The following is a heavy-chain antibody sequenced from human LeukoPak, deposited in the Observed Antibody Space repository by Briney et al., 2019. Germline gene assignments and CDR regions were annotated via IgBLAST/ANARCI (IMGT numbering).Heavy chain of an antibody. CDR1: GYTFTSYD. CDR3: AVNYYDSSGYYYVLFDY. D-gene: IGHD3-22*01. V-gene: IGHV1-8*03. J-gene: IGHJ4*02. CDR2: MNPDSGNT. Sequence: GASVKVSCKASGYTFTSYDINWVLQATGQGLEWMGWMNPDSGNTGYAQKFQGRVTITRNTSISTAYMELSSLRSEDTAVYYCAVNYYDSSGYYYVLFDYWGQGTLVTVSS.